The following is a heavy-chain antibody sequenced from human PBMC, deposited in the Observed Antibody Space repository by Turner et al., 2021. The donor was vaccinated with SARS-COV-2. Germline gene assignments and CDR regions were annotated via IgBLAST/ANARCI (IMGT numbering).Heavy chain of an antibody. D-gene: IGHD5-18*01. CDR3: ARGLFRYGYYYGMDV. V-gene: IGHV3-13*01. Sequence: EVQLVESGGGLVQPGGSLRLSCAASGFTFSSYDMHWVRPATGKGLEWGSAIGTAGDTDYPGSVKGRFTISRENAKNSLYLQMNSLRAGDTAVYYCARGLFRYGYYYGMDVWGQGTTVTVSS. CDR1: GFTFSSYD. CDR2: IGTAGDT. J-gene: IGHJ6*02.